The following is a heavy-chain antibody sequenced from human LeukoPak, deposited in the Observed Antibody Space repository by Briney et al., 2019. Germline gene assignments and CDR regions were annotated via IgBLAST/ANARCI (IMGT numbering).Heavy chain of an antibody. CDR2: ISSSGSTI. D-gene: IGHD2-2*01. J-gene: IGHJ2*01. CDR3: ARDSVVPAAIDWYFYL. V-gene: IGHV3-11*01. Sequence: GALRLSFAASGFPFSDYYMSWIRPAPGKGLEWVSYISSSGSTIYYSDSVKGRFTISRDNAKISLYLQMISLRAEDTAVYYCARDSVVPAAIDWYFYLWGRGTLVTVSS. CDR1: GFPFSDYY.